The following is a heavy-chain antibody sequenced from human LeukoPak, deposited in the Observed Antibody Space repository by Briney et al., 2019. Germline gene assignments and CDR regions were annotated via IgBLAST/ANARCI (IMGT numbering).Heavy chain of an antibody. CDR1: GFTFSSYG. J-gene: IGHJ4*02. CDR2: IWYDGSNK. CDR3: ARDYVVNYFDY. V-gene: IGHV3-33*01. Sequence: TGRSLRLSCAASGFTFSSYGMHWVRQAPGKGLEWVAVIWYDGSNKYYADSVKGRFTISRDNSKNTLYLQMNSLRAEDTAVYYSARDYVVNYFDYWGQGTLVTVSS. D-gene: IGHD3-16*01.